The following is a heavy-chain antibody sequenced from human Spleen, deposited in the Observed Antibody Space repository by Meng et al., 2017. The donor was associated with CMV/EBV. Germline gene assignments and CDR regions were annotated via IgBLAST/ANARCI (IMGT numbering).Heavy chain of an antibody. CDR3: ARAWVFAGTPSEFDY. CDR1: GFTFTSYT. D-gene: IGHD1-14*01. J-gene: IGHJ4*02. V-gene: IGHV3-30-3*01. CDR2: ISYDGNNK. Sequence: GESLKISCAASGFTFTSYTLHWVRQAPGKGLEWVPLISYDGNNKDYADSVKGRFTISRDNSKNTLYLQWNSLRPADTAVYYCARAWVFAGTPSEFDYWGQGTLVTVSS.